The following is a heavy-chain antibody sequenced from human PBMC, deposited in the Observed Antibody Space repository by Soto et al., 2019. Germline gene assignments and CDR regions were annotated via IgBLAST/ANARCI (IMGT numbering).Heavy chain of an antibody. V-gene: IGHV3-23*01. CDR2: ISGSGIST. J-gene: IGHJ4*02. D-gene: IGHD6-19*01. Sequence: EVQLLESGGGLVQPGGSLRLSCAASGFTFSSYAMSWVRQAPGKGLEWVSAISGSGISTYYADSVQGRFTISRDNSKNTLYLQMNSLRAEDTAVYYCAKDLEYSTGWEPFDYWGQGTLVTVSS. CDR1: GFTFSSYA. CDR3: AKDLEYSTGWEPFDY.